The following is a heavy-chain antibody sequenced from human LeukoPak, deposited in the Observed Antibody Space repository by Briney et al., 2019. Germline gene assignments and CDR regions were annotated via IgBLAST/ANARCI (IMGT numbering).Heavy chain of an antibody. J-gene: IGHJ4*02. CDR1: GGSISSSSYY. D-gene: IGHD6-13*01. CDR2: INHSGST. V-gene: IGHV4-39*01. CDR3: ARQQLNFDY. Sequence: MASETLSLTCTVSGGSISSSSYYWGWIRQPPGKGLEWIGEINHSGSTNYNPSLKSRVTISVDTSKNQFSLKLSSVTAADTAVYYCARQQLNFDYWGQGTLVTVSS.